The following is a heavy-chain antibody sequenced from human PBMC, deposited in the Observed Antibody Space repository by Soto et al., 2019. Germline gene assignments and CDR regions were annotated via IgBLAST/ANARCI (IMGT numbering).Heavy chain of an antibody. CDR2: IYYSGRT. CDR1: GGSISSYY. Sequence: QVQLQESGPGLVKPSETLSLTCTVSGGSISSYYWSWIRQPPGKGLEWIGYIYYSGRTNYNPSLKSRVTISVDTSKNQFSLKLSSVTAADTAVYYCARARDEDTAMVPHDYWGQGTLVTVSS. V-gene: IGHV4-59*01. D-gene: IGHD5-18*01. CDR3: ARARDEDTAMVPHDY. J-gene: IGHJ4*02.